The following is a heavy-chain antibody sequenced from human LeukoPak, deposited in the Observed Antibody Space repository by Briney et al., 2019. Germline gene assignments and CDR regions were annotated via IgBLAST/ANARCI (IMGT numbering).Heavy chain of an antibody. CDR2: ITSDGRST. CDR1: GFTFSSYW. CDR3: SYGAPTTSDY. D-gene: IGHD2/OR15-2a*01. V-gene: IGHV3-74*01. Sequence: GGSLRLSCAASGFTFSSYWMHWVRQAPGKGLVWVSRITSDGRSTSYADSVKGRLTMSRDNAKNTLYLQMNRLRVEDTAVYYCSYGAPTTSDYWGQGTLVTVSS. J-gene: IGHJ4*02.